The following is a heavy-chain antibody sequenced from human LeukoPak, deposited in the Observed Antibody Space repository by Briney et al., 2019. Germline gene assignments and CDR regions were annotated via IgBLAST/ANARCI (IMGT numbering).Heavy chain of an antibody. CDR2: IIAILDTA. J-gene: IGHJ5*02. D-gene: IGHD5-12*01. CDR3: VRSGYDYDWFDP. V-gene: IGHV1-69*08. Sequence: SVKVSCHASGGRFSNYSISWVRQAPGQGLEWMGRIIAILDTAHYAQKFQGRFTITADKSTTTVYMELSSLRSDDTAVYYCVRSGYDYDWFDPWGQGTLVTVSS. CDR1: GGRFSNYS.